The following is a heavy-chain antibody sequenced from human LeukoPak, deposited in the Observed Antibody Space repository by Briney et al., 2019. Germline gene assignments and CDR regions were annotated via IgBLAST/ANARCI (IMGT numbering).Heavy chain of an antibody. Sequence: GASVKVSCKASGYTFTSYGISWVRQAPGQGLEWMGWISAYNGNTNYAQKLQGRVTMTRDTPTSTVYMELSSLRSEDTAVYYCARGWDSNYAALWWFDPWGQGTLVTVSS. D-gene: IGHD4-4*01. CDR2: ISAYNGNT. CDR3: ARGWDSNYAALWWFDP. J-gene: IGHJ5*02. V-gene: IGHV1-18*01. CDR1: GYTFTSYG.